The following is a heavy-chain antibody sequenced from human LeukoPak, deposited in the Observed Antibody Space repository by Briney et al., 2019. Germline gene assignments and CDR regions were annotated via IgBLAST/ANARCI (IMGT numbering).Heavy chain of an antibody. J-gene: IGHJ4*02. Sequence: PSETLSLTCTVSGGCISSFYWSWIRQPPGKGMEWLAYVYYSGSTSYNPSLKSRVTISVDRSKNQFSLRLSSVTAADTAVYYCARQGMNTATFDYWGQGTLVTVSA. CDR1: GGCISSFY. CDR2: VYYSGST. CDR3: ARQGMNTATFDY. V-gene: IGHV4-59*08. D-gene: IGHD4-17*01.